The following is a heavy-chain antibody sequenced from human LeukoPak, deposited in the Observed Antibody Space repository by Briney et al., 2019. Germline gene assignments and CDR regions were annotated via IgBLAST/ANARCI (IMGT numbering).Heavy chain of an antibody. CDR3: ARGPEGTYYYDSSGYYS. D-gene: IGHD3-22*01. CDR2: IIPIFGTA. CDR1: GGTFSSYA. Sequence: SVKVPCKASGGTFSSYAISWVRQAPGQGLEWMGGIIPIFGTANYAQKFQGRVTITADKSTSTAYMELSSLRSEDTAVYYCARGPEGTYYYDSSGYYSWGQGTMVTVSS. J-gene: IGHJ3*01. V-gene: IGHV1-69*06.